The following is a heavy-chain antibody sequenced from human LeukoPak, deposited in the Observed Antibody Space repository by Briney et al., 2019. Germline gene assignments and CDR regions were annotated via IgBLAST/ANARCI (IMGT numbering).Heavy chain of an antibody. CDR2: ISGSGGIT. Sequence: GGSLRLSCAASGFRFSSYDMSWVRQAPGMVLEWVARISGSGGITKYADSVKGRFTISRGNSKDTVYLQMTSLRAEDTAVYYCAKCSETYYYFDYWGQGNLVTVSS. V-gene: IGHV3-23*01. CDR1: GFRFSSYD. J-gene: IGHJ4*02. D-gene: IGHD1-26*01. CDR3: AKCSETYYYFDY.